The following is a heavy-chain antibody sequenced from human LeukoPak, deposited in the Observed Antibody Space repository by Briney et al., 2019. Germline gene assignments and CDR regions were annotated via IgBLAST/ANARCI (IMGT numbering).Heavy chain of an antibody. V-gene: IGHV1-2*02. Sequence: ASVKVSCKASGYTFTGYYMHWVRQAPGQGLEWMGWINPNSGGTNYAQKFQGRVTMTRDTSISTAYMELSRLRSDDTAVYYCARTIAARPPRVVEFDYWGQGTLVTVSS. CDR1: GYTFTGYY. CDR3: ARTIAARPPRVVEFDY. J-gene: IGHJ4*02. CDR2: INPNSGGT. D-gene: IGHD6-6*01.